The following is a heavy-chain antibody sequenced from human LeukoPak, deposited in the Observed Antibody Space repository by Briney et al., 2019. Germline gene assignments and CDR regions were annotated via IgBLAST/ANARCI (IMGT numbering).Heavy chain of an antibody. V-gene: IGHV3-23*01. CDR2: ISGSGGST. D-gene: IGHD4-17*01. CDR1: GFTFSIYA. J-gene: IGHJ4*02. CDR3: AKDGATTVTFDY. Sequence: GGSLRLSCVASGFTFSIYAMSWVRQAPGKGLEWVSAISGSGGSTYYADSAKGRFTISRDNSKNTLYLQMNSLRAEDTAVYYCAKDGATTVTFDYWGQGTLVTVSS.